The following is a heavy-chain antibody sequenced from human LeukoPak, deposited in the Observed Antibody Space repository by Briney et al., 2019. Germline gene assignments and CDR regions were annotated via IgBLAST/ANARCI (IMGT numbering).Heavy chain of an antibody. V-gene: IGHV1-2*02. J-gene: IGHJ4*02. CDR3: AKNPYEYYFDC. D-gene: IGHD5-12*01. Sequence: ASVKVSCKASGYTFTGYYMHWVRQAPGQGLEWMGWINPNSGDTNYAQKFQGRVTMTRDTSIRTAYLEVGGLRSDDTPVYYCAKNPYEYYFDCWGQGTLVTVSS. CDR2: INPNSGDT. CDR1: GYTFTGYY.